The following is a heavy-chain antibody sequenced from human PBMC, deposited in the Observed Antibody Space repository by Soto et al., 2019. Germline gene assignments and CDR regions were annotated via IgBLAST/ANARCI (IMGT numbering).Heavy chain of an antibody. CDR1: GGTFSSYA. CDR3: ASLGEHVIAARHPSVY. V-gene: IGHV1-69*13. D-gene: IGHD6-6*01. Sequence: GASVKVSCKASGGTFSSYAISWVRQAPGQGLEWMGGIIPIFGTANYAQKFQGRVTITADESTSTAYMELSSLRSEDTAVYYCASLGEHVIAARHPSVYWGQGTLVIVSS. J-gene: IGHJ4*02. CDR2: IIPIFGTA.